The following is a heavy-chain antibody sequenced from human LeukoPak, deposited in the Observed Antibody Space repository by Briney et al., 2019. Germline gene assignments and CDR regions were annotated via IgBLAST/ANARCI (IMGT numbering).Heavy chain of an antibody. Sequence: GASVKVSCKASGYTFTSYGISWVRQAPGQGLEWMGWISAYNGNTNYAQKLQGRVTMTTDTSTSTAYMELRSLRSDDTAVYYCARGADYYGSGSYYKEDWFDPWGQGTLVTVSS. CDR1: GYTFTSYG. CDR2: ISAYNGNT. D-gene: IGHD3-10*01. J-gene: IGHJ5*02. V-gene: IGHV1-18*01. CDR3: ARGADYYGSGSYYKEDWFDP.